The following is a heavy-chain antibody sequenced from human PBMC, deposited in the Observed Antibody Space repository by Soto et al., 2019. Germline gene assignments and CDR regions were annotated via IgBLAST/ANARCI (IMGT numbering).Heavy chain of an antibody. Sequence: SETLSLTCTVSGDSIGSGNKYWSWIRQAPGKGLEWIGYIFSSGTTYYNPSLKSRLTMSLDTSQNQFSLKLNSVTAADTAVYFCGRGPSPFEFYHAMEVRGQRATVTGS. D-gene: IGHD3-9*01. V-gene: IGHV4-30-4*02. J-gene: IGHJ6*01. CDR2: IFSSGTT. CDR1: GDSIGSGNKY. CDR3: GRGPSPFEFYHAMEV.